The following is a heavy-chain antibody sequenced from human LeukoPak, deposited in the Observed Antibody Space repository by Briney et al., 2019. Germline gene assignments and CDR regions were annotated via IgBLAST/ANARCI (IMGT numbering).Heavy chain of an antibody. Sequence: ASVKVSCKASGYTFTGYYMHWVRQAPGQGLEWMGWINPNSGGTNYAQKFQGRVTITADESTSTAYMELSSLRSEDTAVYYCARRYCGGDCYSYYFDYWGQGTLVTVSS. V-gene: IGHV1-2*02. CDR1: GYTFTGYY. D-gene: IGHD2-21*02. J-gene: IGHJ4*02. CDR2: INPNSGGT. CDR3: ARRYCGGDCYSYYFDY.